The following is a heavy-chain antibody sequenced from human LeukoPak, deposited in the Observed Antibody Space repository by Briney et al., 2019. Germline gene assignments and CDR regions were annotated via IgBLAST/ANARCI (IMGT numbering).Heavy chain of an antibody. Sequence: SETLSFTCSVSGGSISSSSYYWSWIRQPPGKGLEWIGYIYTSGSTNYNPSLKSRVTISVDTSKNQFSLKLSSVTAADTAVYYCARHRRGGYNFFDYWGQGTLVTVSS. CDR2: IYTSGST. V-gene: IGHV4-61*05. CDR3: ARHRRGGYNFFDY. CDR1: GGSISSSSYY. D-gene: IGHD5-24*01. J-gene: IGHJ4*02.